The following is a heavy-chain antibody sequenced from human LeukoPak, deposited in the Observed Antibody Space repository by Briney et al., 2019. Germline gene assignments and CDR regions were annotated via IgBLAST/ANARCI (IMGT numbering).Heavy chain of an antibody. Sequence: ASVKVSCKASGYTFTNYDINWVRQAAGQGLEWMGWMNPNSGNTGYPQKFQGRVTMTRNTSINTAYMELSSLKSEDTAVYYCAGRVLGRRWLPSDYWGQGTLVTVSS. D-gene: IGHD5-24*01. CDR1: GYTFTNYD. CDR2: MNPNSGNT. CDR3: AGRVLGRRWLPSDY. V-gene: IGHV1-8*01. J-gene: IGHJ4*02.